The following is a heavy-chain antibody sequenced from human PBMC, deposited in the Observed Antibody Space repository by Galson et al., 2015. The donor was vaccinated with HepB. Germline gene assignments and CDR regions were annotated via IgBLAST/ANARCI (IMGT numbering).Heavy chain of an antibody. Sequence: SLRLSCAASGFTFSSYAMHWVRQAPGKGLEWVSTISGSGGSTYYADSVKGRFPISRGSSRNTLYLQMNSLRAEDTAVYYCARDNRGSGWFLDYWGQGTLVTVSS. V-gene: IGHV3-23*01. CDR1: GFTFSSYA. CDR3: ARDNRGSGWFLDY. CDR2: ISGSGGST. J-gene: IGHJ4*02. D-gene: IGHD6-19*01.